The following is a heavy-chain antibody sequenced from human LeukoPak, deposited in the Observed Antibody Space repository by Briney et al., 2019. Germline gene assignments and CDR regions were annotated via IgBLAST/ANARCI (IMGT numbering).Heavy chain of an antibody. CDR1: GGSISSSSYY. J-gene: IGHJ4*02. D-gene: IGHD5-24*01. V-gene: IGHV4-39*01. Sequence: KTSETLSLTCTVSGGSISSSSYYWGWIRQPPGKGLEWIGSIYYSGSTYYNPSLKSRVTISVDTSKNQFSLKLSSVTAADTAVYYCARIDGYGGGPPYQIDYWGQGTLVTVSS. CDR3: ARIDGYGGGPPYQIDY. CDR2: IYYSGST.